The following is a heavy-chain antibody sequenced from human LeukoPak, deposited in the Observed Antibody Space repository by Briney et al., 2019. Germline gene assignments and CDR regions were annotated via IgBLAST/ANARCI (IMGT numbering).Heavy chain of an antibody. Sequence: GSLRLSCAASGFTFSSYSMNWVRQAPGKGLEWVSSISSSSSYIYYADSVKGRFTISRDNAKNSLYLQMNSLRAEDTAVYYCARDLDSGSYHHPYYFDYWGQGTLVTVSS. D-gene: IGHD1-26*01. V-gene: IGHV3-21*01. J-gene: IGHJ4*02. CDR1: GFTFSSYS. CDR3: ARDLDSGSYHHPYYFDY. CDR2: ISSSSSYI.